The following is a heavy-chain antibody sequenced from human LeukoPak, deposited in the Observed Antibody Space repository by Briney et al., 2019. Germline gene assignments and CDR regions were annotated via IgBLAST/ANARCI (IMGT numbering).Heavy chain of an antibody. J-gene: IGHJ6*03. CDR2: IRYDGSNK. D-gene: IGHD3-3*01. CDR1: GFTFSSYG. V-gene: IGHV3-30*02. CDR3: AKDGKNYDFWSGYYTYYYYYYYMDV. Sequence: PGGSLRLSCAASGFTFSSYGMHWVRQAPGKGLEWVAFIRYDGSNKYYADSAKGRFTISRDNSKNTLYLQMNSLRAEDTAVYYCAKDGKNYDFWSGYYTYYYYYYYMDVWGKGTTVTVSS.